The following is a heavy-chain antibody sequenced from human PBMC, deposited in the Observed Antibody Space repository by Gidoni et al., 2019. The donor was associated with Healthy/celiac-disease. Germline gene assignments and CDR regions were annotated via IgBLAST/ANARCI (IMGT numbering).Heavy chain of an antibody. CDR2: INPSGGST. CDR1: GYTFTSYY. CDR3: ARTHSSWTDTTPFPAGNYFDY. D-gene: IGHD6-13*01. J-gene: IGHJ4*02. V-gene: IGHV1-46*01. Sequence: QVQLVQSGAEVKKPGASVKVSCKAAGYTFTSYYIHRVRQAPGQGLERMGIINPSGGSTSYAQKFQGRVTMTRDTSTSTVYMELSSLRSEDTAVYYCARTHSSWTDTTPFPAGNYFDYWGQGTLVTVSS.